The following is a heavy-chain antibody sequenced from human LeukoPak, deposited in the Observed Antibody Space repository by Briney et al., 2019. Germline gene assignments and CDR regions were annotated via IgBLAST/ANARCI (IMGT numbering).Heavy chain of an antibody. CDR2: INHSGST. CDR1: GGSFSGYY. V-gene: IGHV4-34*01. CDR3: ARGVRYDRGAFDI. J-gene: IGHJ3*02. Sequence: PSETLSLTCAVYGGSFSGYYWSWIRQPPGKGLEWIGEINHSGSTNYNPSLKSRVTISVDTSKNQFSLKLSSMTAADTAVYYCARGVRYDRGAFDIWGQGTMVTVSS. D-gene: IGHD3-22*01.